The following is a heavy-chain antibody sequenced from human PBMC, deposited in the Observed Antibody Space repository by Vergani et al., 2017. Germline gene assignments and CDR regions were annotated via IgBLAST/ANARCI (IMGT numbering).Heavy chain of an antibody. D-gene: IGHD3-10*01. Sequence: QVTLQESGPVLVKPTETLTLTCTVSGFSLSNARMGVRWIRQPPGKALEWLAHIFSNDEKSYSTSLKSRITISKDTSKSQVVLTMTNMDPVDTATYYCARTLVGWFGESPRGFDYWGQGTLVTVSS. J-gene: IGHJ4*02. CDR1: GFSLSNARMG. CDR2: IFSNDEK. V-gene: IGHV2-26*01. CDR3: ARTLVGWFGESPRGFDY.